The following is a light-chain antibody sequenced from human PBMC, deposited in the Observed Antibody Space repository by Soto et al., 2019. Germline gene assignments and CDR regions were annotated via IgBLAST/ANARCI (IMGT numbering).Light chain of an antibody. V-gene: IGKV3-15*01. J-gene: IGKJ1*01. CDR2: GAS. Sequence: EIVMTQSPATLSVSPGERATLSCRASQSVSSNLACYQQKPCQAPRLLIYGASTRATGIPARFSGSGSGTEFTLTISSLQSEDFAVYYCQQDNNWPPGGPWTFGQGTKVEIK. CDR3: QQDNNWPPGGPWT. CDR1: QSVSSN.